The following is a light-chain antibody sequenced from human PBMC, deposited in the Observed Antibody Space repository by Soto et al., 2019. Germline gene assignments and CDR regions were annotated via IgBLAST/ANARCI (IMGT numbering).Light chain of an antibody. V-gene: IGKV4-1*01. Sequence: DIVMTQSPDSLAVSLGERATINCKSGQSVLYSPNNENYLAWYQQKPGQPPKLLVYWASTREAGVPDRFSGSGSGTDFTLNISSLQAEDVAVYDCQQYKNLYSLGQGTKLEI. CDR3: QQYKNLYS. J-gene: IGKJ2*03. CDR2: WAS. CDR1: QSVLYSPNNENY.